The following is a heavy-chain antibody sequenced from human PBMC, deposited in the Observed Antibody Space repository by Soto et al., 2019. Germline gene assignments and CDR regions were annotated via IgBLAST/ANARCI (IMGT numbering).Heavy chain of an antibody. V-gene: IGHV4-4*09. Sequence: SETLSLTCTVSGGSISTYYWNWIRHSPGKGLEWIGYIYRTGSTHYNPSLNSRVAISLDTSRNKFSLKLHSVTAADPAVYFCARQIGDDPFEIWGQRTMVT. CDR3: ARQIGDDPFEI. D-gene: IGHD3-3*01. CDR2: IYRTGST. CDR1: GGSISTYY. J-gene: IGHJ3*02.